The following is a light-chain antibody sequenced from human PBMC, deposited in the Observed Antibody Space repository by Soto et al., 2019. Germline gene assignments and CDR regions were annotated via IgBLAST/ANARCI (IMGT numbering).Light chain of an antibody. J-gene: IGLJ3*02. CDR1: SSDVGGYNY. Sequence: QSALTQPASVSGSPGQSITISCTGTSSDVGGYNYVSWYQQHPGKAPRLMIYEVSNRASGVSNRFSGSKSGNTASLTISGLQAEDEADYYCSSYASSSTLVCGGGTKVTVL. V-gene: IGLV2-14*01. CDR2: EVS. CDR3: SSYASSSTLV.